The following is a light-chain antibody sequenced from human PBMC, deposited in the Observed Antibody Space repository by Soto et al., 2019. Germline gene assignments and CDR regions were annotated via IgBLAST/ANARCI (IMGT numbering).Light chain of an antibody. J-gene: IGKJ2*01. CDR3: QQYNSYST. Sequence: DIQMPQSPSTLSASVGDRVTITCRASQSISSWLAWYQQKPGKAPKLLIYDASRLESGVPSRFSGSGSGTEFTLTISSLQPDDFATYYCQQYNSYSTFGQGTKLEIK. CDR1: QSISSW. V-gene: IGKV1-5*01. CDR2: DAS.